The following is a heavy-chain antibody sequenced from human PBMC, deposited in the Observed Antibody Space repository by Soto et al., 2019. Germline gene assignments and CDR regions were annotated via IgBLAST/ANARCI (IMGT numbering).Heavy chain of an antibody. CDR2: IYYSGST. CDR3: ARAYGSGTAYLDY. J-gene: IGHJ4*02. D-gene: IGHD3-10*01. V-gene: IGHV4-31*03. Sequence: SETLSLTCTVSGGSISSSSYYWSWIRQHPGKGLEWIGYIYYSGSTYYNPSLKSRVTISVDTSKNQFSLKLSSVTAADTAVYYCARAYGSGTAYLDYWGPGTLVTVAS. CDR1: GGSISSSSYY.